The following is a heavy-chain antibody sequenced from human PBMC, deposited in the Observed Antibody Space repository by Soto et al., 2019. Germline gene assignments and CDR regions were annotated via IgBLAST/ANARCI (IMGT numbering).Heavy chain of an antibody. J-gene: IGHJ4*02. CDR3: AKDRRKVVVAAPFDY. V-gene: IGHV3-66*01. D-gene: IGHD2-15*01. Sequence: GGSLRLSCAASGFTVSTDWMYWVRQAPGKGLEWVSVIKSGGNTNYADSVEGRFTISRDNSKNTLYLQMNSLRAEDTAVYYCAKDRRKVVVAAPFDYWGQGTLVTVSS. CDR2: IKSGGNT. CDR1: GFTVSTDW.